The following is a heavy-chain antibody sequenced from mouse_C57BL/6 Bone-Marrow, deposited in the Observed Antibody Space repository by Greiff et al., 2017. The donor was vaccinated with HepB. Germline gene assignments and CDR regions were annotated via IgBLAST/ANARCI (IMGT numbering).Heavy chain of an antibody. D-gene: IGHD1-3*01. J-gene: IGHJ1*03. V-gene: IGHV1-50*01. CDR3: ARITWGYFDV. CDR1: GYTFTSYW. CDR2: IDPSDSYT. Sequence: VQLQQSGAELVKPGASVKLSCKASGYTFTSYWMQWVKQRPGQGLEWIGEIDPSDSYTNYNQKFKGKATLTVDTSSSTAYMQLSSLTSEDSAVYYCARITWGYFDVWGTGTTVTVSS.